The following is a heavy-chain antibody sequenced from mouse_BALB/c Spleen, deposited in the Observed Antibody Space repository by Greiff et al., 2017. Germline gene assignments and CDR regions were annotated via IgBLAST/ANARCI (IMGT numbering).Heavy chain of an antibody. J-gene: IGHJ3*01. CDR1: GYTFTSYW. CDR2: INPSTGYT. Sequence: VKLMESGAELAKPGASVKMSCKASGYTFTSYWMHWVKQRPGQGLEWIGYINPSTGYTEYNQKFKDKATLTADKSSSTAYMQLSSLTSEDTAVYYCASPSTVAPFAYWGQGTLVTVSA. CDR3: ASPSTVAPFAY. D-gene: IGHD1-1*01. V-gene: IGHV1-7*01.